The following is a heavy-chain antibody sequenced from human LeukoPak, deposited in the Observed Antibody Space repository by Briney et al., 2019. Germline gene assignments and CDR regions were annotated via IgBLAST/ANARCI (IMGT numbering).Heavy chain of an antibody. V-gene: IGHV3-30*14. Sequence: GRSLRLSCAASGFTFSTYAMHWVRQAPGKGLEWVAVISYDGSSKYYADSVKGRFTISRDNSKNTLYLQMNSLRAEDTAVYYCARGWVWGSYRQGAFDIWGQGTMVTVSS. J-gene: IGHJ3*02. CDR2: ISYDGSSK. D-gene: IGHD3-16*02. CDR3: ARGWVWGSYRQGAFDI. CDR1: GFTFSTYA.